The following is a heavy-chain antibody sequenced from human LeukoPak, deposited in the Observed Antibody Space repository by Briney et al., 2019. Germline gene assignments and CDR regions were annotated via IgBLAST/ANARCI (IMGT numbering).Heavy chain of an antibody. CDR3: ARHRRYCSGGVCYTYYFDY. D-gene: IGHD2-8*02. V-gene: IGHV4-39*01. CDR2: MYYSGST. CDR1: GGSISSSAYY. Sequence: SGTLSLTCTVSGGSISSSAYYWGWIRRPPEKGLEWIGTMYYSGSTYYNPSLKSRVAISVDTSKNQFSLKLSSATAADTAVYHCARHRRYCSGGVCYTYYFDYWGQGTLVTVSS. J-gene: IGHJ4*02.